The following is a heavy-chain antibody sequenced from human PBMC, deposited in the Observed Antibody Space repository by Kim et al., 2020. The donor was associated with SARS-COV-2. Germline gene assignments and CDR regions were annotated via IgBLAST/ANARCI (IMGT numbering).Heavy chain of an antibody. J-gene: IGHJ5*02. Sequence: SVKGRFTISRDNAKNSLYLQMNSLRAEDTALYHCARVEEDYYDSSGWFDPWGQGTLVTVSS. V-gene: IGHV3-20*01. CDR3: ARVEEDYYDSSGWFDP. D-gene: IGHD3-22*01.